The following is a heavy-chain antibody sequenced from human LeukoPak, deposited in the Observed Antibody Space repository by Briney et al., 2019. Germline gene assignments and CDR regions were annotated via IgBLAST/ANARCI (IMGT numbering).Heavy chain of an antibody. CDR2: IHYSGST. J-gene: IGHJ4*02. D-gene: IGHD6-6*01. CDR1: GGSTSGYY. CDR3: ARMYSSSSYFDY. Sequence: SETLSLTCTVSGGSTSGYYWNWIRQPPGKGLEWIGYIHYSGSTKYNPSLKSRVTISVDTYKNHSSLKLTSVTAADTAVYYCARMYSSSSYFDYWGQGTLVTVSS. V-gene: IGHV4-59*08.